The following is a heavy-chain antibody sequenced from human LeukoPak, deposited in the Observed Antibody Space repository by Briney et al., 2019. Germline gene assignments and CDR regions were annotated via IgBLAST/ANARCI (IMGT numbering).Heavy chain of an antibody. V-gene: IGHV3-23*01. J-gene: IGHJ4*02. D-gene: IGHD5-12*01. Sequence: GGSLRLSCAASGFTFSSYAMSWVRQAPGKGLEWVSAISGSGGSTYYADSVKGRFTISRDNSKNTLYLQMNSLRAEDTAVYYRAKGYSGYDYPPPYYFDYWGQGTLVTVSS. CDR2: ISGSGGST. CDR1: GFTFSSYA. CDR3: AKGYSGYDYPPPYYFDY.